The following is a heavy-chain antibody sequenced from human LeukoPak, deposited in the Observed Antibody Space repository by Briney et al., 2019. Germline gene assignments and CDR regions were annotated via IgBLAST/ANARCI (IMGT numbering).Heavy chain of an antibody. CDR1: GFTFSNAW. CDR3: TTQYYYGSGSFDY. V-gene: IGHV3-15*01. D-gene: IGHD3-10*01. Sequence: GGSLRLSCAASGFTFSNAWMSWVRQAPGKGLEWVGRIKSKTDDGTTDYAAPVKGRFTISRDDSKNTLYLQMNSLKTEDTAVYYCTTQYYYGSGSFDYWGQGTLVTVSS. CDR2: IKSKTDDGTT. J-gene: IGHJ4*02.